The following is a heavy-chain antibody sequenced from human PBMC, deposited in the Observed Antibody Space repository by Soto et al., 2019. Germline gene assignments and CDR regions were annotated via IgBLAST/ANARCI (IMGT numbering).Heavy chain of an antibody. V-gene: IGHV4-34*01. Sequence: SETLSLTCAVYGGSFSGYYWSWIRQPPGKGLEWIGEINHSGSTNYNPSLKSRVTISVDTSKNQFSLKLSSVTAADTAVYYCARGLLRYFDWLTPSNWFDPWGQGTLVTVSS. D-gene: IGHD3-9*01. CDR3: ARGLLRYFDWLTPSNWFDP. CDR1: GGSFSGYY. CDR2: INHSGST. J-gene: IGHJ5*02.